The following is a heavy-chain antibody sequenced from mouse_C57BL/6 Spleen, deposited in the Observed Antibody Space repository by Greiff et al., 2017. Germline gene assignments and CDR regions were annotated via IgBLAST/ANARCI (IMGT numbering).Heavy chain of an antibody. D-gene: IGHD1-1*01. J-gene: IGHJ3*01. CDR3: ARSVDGRSPWFAY. CDR1: GYTFTSYW. V-gene: IGHV1-64*01. Sequence: QVQLQQPGAELVKPGASVKLSCKASGYTFTSYWMPWVKQRPGQGLEWIGMIHPNSGSTNYNEKFKSKATLTVDKSSSTAYMQLSSLTSEDSAVYCCARSVDGRSPWFAYWGQRTLVTVSA. CDR2: IHPNSGST.